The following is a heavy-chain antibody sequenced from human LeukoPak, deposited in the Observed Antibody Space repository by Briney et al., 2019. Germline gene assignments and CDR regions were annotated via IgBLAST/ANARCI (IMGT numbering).Heavy chain of an antibody. V-gene: IGHV1-2*02. D-gene: IGHD2-15*01. CDR3: AVEDIVVVVAASTTAPFDY. J-gene: IGHJ4*02. CDR2: INPNSGGT. CDR1: VYTFTGYY. Sequence: ASVKVSCKASVYTFTGYYMHWVRQAPGQGLEWMGWINPNSGGTNYAQKFQGRVTMTRDTSISTAYMELSSLRSDETAVYYCAVEDIVVVVAASTTAPFDYWGQGTLVTVSS.